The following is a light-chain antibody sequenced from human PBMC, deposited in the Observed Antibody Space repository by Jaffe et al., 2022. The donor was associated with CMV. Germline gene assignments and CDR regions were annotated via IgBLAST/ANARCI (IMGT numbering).Light chain of an antibody. Sequence: QSALTQPASVSGSPGQSITISCTGTSSDVGDYYRISWYQQHPGKAPKVIIYDVSYRPSGVSDRFSGSKSGNTASLTISGLQAEDEATYHCGSYITSSRSSTLLVFGAGTKLTVL. CDR3: GSYITSSRSSTLLV. V-gene: IGLV2-14*03. CDR2: DVS. CDR1: SSDVGDYYR. J-gene: IGLJ2*01.